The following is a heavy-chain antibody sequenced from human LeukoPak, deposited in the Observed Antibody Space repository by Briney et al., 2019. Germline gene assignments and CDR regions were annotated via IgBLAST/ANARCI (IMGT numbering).Heavy chain of an antibody. Sequence: GGSLRLSCAASGFTFSSYGMHWVRQAPGKGLEWVAVIWYDGSNKYYADSVKGRFTISRDNSKNTLYLQMNSLRAEDTAVYYCAKALSRRGYSYGLDYWGQGTLVTVSS. D-gene: IGHD5-18*01. CDR1: GFTFSSYG. J-gene: IGHJ4*02. CDR3: AKALSRRGYSYGLDY. CDR2: IWYDGSNK. V-gene: IGHV3-30*02.